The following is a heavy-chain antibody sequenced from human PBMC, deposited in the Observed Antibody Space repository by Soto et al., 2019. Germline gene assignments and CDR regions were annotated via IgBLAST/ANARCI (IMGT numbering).Heavy chain of an antibody. CDR3: ARDDGVWGSYRYTDYYYYGMDV. Sequence: GGSLRLSCAASGFTFSSYSMNWVRQAPGKGLEWVSSISSSSSYIYYADSVKGRFTISRDNAKNSLYLQMNSLRAEDTAVYYCARDDGVWGSYRYTDYYYYGMDVWGQGTTVTVSS. J-gene: IGHJ6*02. CDR2: ISSSSSYI. CDR1: GFTFSSYS. V-gene: IGHV3-21*01. D-gene: IGHD3-16*02.